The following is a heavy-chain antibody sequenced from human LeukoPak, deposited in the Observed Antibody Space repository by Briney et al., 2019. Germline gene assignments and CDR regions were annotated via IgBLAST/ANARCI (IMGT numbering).Heavy chain of an antibody. CDR2: ISSSSSYI. CDR3: ARDAVAGARFDY. J-gene: IGHJ4*02. CDR1: GFTFSSYS. V-gene: IGHV3-21*01. Sequence: GGSLRLSCAASGFTFSSYSMNWVRQTPGKGLEWVSSISSSSSYIYYADSVKGRFTISRDNAKDSLYLQMNSLGAEDTAVYYCARDAVAGARFDYWGQGTLVTVSS. D-gene: IGHD6-19*01.